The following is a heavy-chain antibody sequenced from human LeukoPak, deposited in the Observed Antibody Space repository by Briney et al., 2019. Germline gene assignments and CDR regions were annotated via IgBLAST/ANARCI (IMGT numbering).Heavy chain of an antibody. Sequence: GASVKVSCKASGYTFTGYYMHWVRQAPGQGLEWMGWINPNSGGTNYAQKFQGRVTMTRDTSISTAYMELSRLRSDDTAVYYCARASITIFGVVITEFDYWGQGTLVTVSS. J-gene: IGHJ4*02. V-gene: IGHV1-2*02. CDR2: INPNSGGT. D-gene: IGHD3-3*01. CDR3: ARASITIFGVVITEFDY. CDR1: GYTFTGYY.